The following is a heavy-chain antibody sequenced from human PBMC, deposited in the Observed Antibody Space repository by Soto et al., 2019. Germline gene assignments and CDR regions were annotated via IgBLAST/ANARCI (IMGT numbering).Heavy chain of an antibody. V-gene: IGHV4-39*01. D-gene: IGHD6-6*01. Sequence: SETLSLTCTVSGDSIATSSNSWGWIRQPPGKGLEWIGTIYYSGTTYYNPSLKSRLTISVDTSKKQFSLKLTSVTAADTAVYYCARQTGLSGSSYYFDYWGQGTLVTVSS. CDR1: GDSIATSSNS. CDR3: ARQTGLSGSSYYFDY. J-gene: IGHJ4*02. CDR2: IYYSGTT.